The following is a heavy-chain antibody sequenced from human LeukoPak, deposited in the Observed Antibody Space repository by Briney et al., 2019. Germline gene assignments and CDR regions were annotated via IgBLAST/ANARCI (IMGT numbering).Heavy chain of an antibody. J-gene: IGHJ4*02. CDR3: ARSGSSDY. CDR2: ISGSVGRP. D-gene: IGHD3-10*01. Sequence: GGSLRLSCAASGFTFSSYAMSWVRQAPGKGLEWVSAISGSVGRPSYAVYVNVRFTISRDNSKNTLYLQMNSLRAEDTAVYYCARSGSSDYWGQGTLVTVSS. V-gene: IGHV3-23*01. CDR1: GFTFSSYA.